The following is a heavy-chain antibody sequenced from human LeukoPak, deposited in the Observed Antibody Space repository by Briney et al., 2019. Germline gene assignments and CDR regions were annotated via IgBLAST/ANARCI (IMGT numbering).Heavy chain of an antibody. J-gene: IGHJ6*03. V-gene: IGHV4-39*01. CDR2: IYYRGST. CDR3: ARHGYCSGGSCYSWGYYYYMDV. D-gene: IGHD2-15*01. Sequence: SETLSLTCTVSGGSISSSNYYWGWIRQPPGKGLEWIGSIYYRGSTYYNPSLMSRFTIFVDTSKNQFSLKLSSVTAADTAVYYCARHGYCSGGSCYSWGYYYYMDVWGKGTTVTISS. CDR1: GGSISSSNYY.